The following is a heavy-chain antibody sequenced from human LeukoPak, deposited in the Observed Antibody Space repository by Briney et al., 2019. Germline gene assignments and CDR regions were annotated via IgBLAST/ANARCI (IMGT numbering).Heavy chain of an antibody. CDR1: GFTFSSYW. CDR3: AGIAVASLHYGMDV. Sequence: GGSLRLSCAASGFTFSSYWMHWVRQAPGKGLVWVSRINSDGSSTSYADSVKGRFTIPRDNAKNTLYLQMNSLRAEDTAVYYCAGIAVASLHYGMDVWGQGATVTVSS. J-gene: IGHJ6*02. D-gene: IGHD6-19*01. V-gene: IGHV3-74*01. CDR2: INSDGSST.